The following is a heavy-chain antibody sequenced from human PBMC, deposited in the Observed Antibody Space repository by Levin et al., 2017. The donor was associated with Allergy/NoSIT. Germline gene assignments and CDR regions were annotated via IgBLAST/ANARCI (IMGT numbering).Heavy chain of an antibody. CDR2: LQSKTYVGTT. D-gene: IGHD4-17*01. CDR1: GFSFGDAW. J-gene: IGHJ4*02. CDR3: TGRVPNAYGDYLSF. Sequence: GGSLRLSCAASGFSFGDAWMSWVRQAPGKGLEWVGLLQSKTYVGTTDYAAPVKGRFTISRDDSKTTLYLQMNSLRADDTAVDYCTGRVPNAYGDYLSFWGQGTLVTVSS. V-gene: IGHV3-15*01.